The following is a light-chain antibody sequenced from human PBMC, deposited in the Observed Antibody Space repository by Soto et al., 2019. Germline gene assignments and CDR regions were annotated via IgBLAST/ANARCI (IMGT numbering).Light chain of an antibody. Sequence: DIQMTQSPSSLSASVGDRVTITCQASQDISKYLNWYQQKPGKAAKLLIYDASNLETGVPSRFSGSGSGTDFTFTISSLQPEDIATSYCQQYDNLPVFTFGPGTKVDIK. J-gene: IGKJ3*01. CDR3: QQYDNLPVFT. V-gene: IGKV1-33*01. CDR1: QDISKY. CDR2: DAS.